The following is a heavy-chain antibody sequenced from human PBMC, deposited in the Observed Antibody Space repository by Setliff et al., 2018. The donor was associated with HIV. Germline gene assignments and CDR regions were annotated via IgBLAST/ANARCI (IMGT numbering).Heavy chain of an antibody. Sequence: SETLSLTCAVYGESFSGYYWSWIRQPPGKELEWIGEIHHSDSTTYNPSLESRVTISVDTSKNQFSLKLTSVSAADTAVYYCARGGGITWRSYSFDYWGQGTLVTVSS. CDR2: IHHSDST. CDR3: ARGGGITWRSYSFDY. V-gene: IGHV4-34*01. CDR1: GESFSGYY. D-gene: IGHD3-10*01. J-gene: IGHJ4*02.